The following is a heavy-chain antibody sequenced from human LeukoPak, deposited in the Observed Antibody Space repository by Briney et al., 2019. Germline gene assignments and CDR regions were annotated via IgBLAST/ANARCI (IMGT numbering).Heavy chain of an antibody. D-gene: IGHD1-7*01. Sequence: EAGGSLRLSCAASGFTFSSYAMSWVRQAPGKGLEWVSAISGSGGSTYYADSVKGRFTISRDNSKNTLYLQMNSLRAEDTAVHYCANGRRTGTPPNWGQGTLVTVSS. CDR2: ISGSGGST. V-gene: IGHV3-23*01. CDR1: GFTFSSYA. CDR3: ANGRRTGTPPN. J-gene: IGHJ4*02.